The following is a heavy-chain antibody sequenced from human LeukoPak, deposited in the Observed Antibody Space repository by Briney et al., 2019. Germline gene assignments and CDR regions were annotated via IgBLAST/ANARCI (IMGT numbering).Heavy chain of an antibody. CDR3: ARVGFMVRRVSRKYYYYHMDV. V-gene: IGHV3-30*03. Sequence: GRSLRLSCAASGFTFSSYGMHWVRQAPGKGLEWVAVISYDGSNKYYADSVKGRFTISRDNAKNSLYLQMNSLRAEDTAAYYCARVGFMVRRVSRKYYYYHMDVWGQGTTVTVSS. CDR1: GFTFSSYG. CDR2: ISYDGSNK. D-gene: IGHD3-10*01. J-gene: IGHJ6*02.